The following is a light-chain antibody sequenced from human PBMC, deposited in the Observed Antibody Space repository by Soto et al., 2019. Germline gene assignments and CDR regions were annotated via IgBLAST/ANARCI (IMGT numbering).Light chain of an antibody. CDR1: SSNIGAGYD. Sequence: QSVLTQPPSVSGAPGQRVTISCTGSSSNIGAGYDVHWYQQLPGTAPKLLIYGNSNRPSGVPDRFSGSKSGTSASLAITGLQADDDADYYCQSYDSSLSGLVFGGGTKVTVL. J-gene: IGLJ2*01. V-gene: IGLV1-40*01. CDR3: QSYDSSLSGLV. CDR2: GNS.